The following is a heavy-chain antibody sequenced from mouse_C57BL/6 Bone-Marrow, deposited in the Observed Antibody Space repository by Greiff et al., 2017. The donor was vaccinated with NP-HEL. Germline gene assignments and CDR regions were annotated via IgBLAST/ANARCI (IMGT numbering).Heavy chain of an antibody. CDR2: IYPRSGNT. D-gene: IGHD1-1*01. J-gene: IGHJ3*01. V-gene: IGHV1-81*01. Sequence: VKLMESGAELARPGASVKLSCKASGYTFTSYGISWVKQRTGQGLEWIGEIYPRSGNTYYNEKFKGKATLTADKSSSTAYMELRSLTSEDSAVYFCARFSSSWFAYWGQGTLVTVSA. CDR1: GYTFTSYG. CDR3: ARFSSSWFAY.